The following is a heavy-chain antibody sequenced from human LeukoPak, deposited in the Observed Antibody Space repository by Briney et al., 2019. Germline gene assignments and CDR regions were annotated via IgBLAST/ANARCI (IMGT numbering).Heavy chain of an antibody. D-gene: IGHD2-2*01. CDR3: ASGQLNAFDI. CDR1: GFTFSSYS. CDR2: ISSSSSYI. V-gene: IGHV3-21*01. J-gene: IGHJ3*02. Sequence: GGSLRLSCAASGFTFSSYSMNWVRQAPGKGLEWVSSISSSSSYIYYADSVKGRFTISRDNAKNSLYLQMNSLGAEDTAVYYCASGQLNAFDIWGQGTMVTVSS.